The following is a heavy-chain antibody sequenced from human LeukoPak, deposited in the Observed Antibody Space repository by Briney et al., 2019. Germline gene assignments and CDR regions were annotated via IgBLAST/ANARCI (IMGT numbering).Heavy chain of an antibody. D-gene: IGHD3-10*02. CDR2: MYSEDNK. CDR3: ARGVLGIIPIDY. CDR1: GFTVSNTY. J-gene: IGHJ4*02. V-gene: IGHV3-53*01. Sequence: PGGSLRLSCAASGFTVSNTYMTWVRQAPGKGLEWVSFMYSEDNKYYADSVKGRFTISRDISKNTVYLQMNTLRADDTAVYYCARGVLGIIPIDYWGQGTLVTVSS.